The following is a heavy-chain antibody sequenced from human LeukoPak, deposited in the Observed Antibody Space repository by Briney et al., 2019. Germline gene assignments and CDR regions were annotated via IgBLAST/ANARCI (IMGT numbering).Heavy chain of an antibody. Sequence: GESLKISCKGSGYSFNIYWIAWVRQMPGKGLEWMGIIYPGDSDTRNSPSFQGQVTISADKSISTAYLQWSSLKASDTAIYYCARSNSFGVLDYWGQGTQVTVSS. CDR2: IYPGDSDT. V-gene: IGHV5-51*01. CDR3: ARSNSFGVLDY. J-gene: IGHJ4*02. D-gene: IGHD5-18*01. CDR1: GYSFNIYW.